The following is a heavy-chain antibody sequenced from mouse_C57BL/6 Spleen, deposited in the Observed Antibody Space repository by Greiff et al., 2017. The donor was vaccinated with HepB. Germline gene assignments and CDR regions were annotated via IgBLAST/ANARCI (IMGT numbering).Heavy chain of an antibody. V-gene: IGHV1-26*01. CDR2: INPNNGGT. D-gene: IGHD2-1*01. J-gene: IGHJ4*01. Sequence: EVQLQQSGPELVKPGASVKISCKASGYTFTDYYMNWVKQSHGKSLEWIGDINPNNGGTSYNQKFKGKATLTVDKSSSTAYMELRSLTSEDSAVYYCARERVYYGNYVDYWGQGTSVTVSS. CDR3: ARERVYYGNYVDY. CDR1: GYTFTDYY.